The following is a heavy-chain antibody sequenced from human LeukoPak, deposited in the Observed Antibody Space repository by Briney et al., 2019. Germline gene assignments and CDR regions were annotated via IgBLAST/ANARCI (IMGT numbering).Heavy chain of an antibody. CDR1: GGSFSGYY. D-gene: IGHD3-22*01. Sequence: SETLSLTCAVYGGSFSGYYWSWIRQPPGKGLEWIGEINHSGSTNYNPSLKSRVTISVDTSKNQFSLKLSPVTAADTAVYYCARAHTMMVVVIQSMYAFDIWGQGTMVTVSS. CDR2: INHSGST. V-gene: IGHV4-34*01. CDR3: ARAHTMMVVVIQSMYAFDI. J-gene: IGHJ3*02.